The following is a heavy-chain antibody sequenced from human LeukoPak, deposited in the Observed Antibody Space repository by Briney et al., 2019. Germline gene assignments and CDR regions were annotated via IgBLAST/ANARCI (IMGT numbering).Heavy chain of an antibody. Sequence: GGSLRLSCAASGFTFSSYVMSWVRQAPGKGLEWVSAISGSGGSTYYADSVRGRFTISRDNSKNTLYLQLNSLRVEDAGVYYCATDSSRSLYYYGSSGYYHAFDIWGQGTMVTVSS. CDR1: GFTFSSYV. CDR2: ISGSGGST. J-gene: IGHJ3*02. CDR3: ATDSSRSLYYYGSSGYYHAFDI. V-gene: IGHV3-23*01. D-gene: IGHD3-22*01.